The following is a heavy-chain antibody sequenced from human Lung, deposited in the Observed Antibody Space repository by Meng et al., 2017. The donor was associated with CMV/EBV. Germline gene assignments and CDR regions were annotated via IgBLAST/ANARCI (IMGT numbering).Heavy chain of an antibody. Sequence: GGSXRLXXKGSGYSFTSYWIGWVRQMPGKGLEWMGIIYPGDSDTRYSPSFQGQVTISADKSISTAYLQWSSLKASDTAMYYCAVAPGWELLGWFDPWGQGXLVTVSS. CDR2: IYPGDSDT. J-gene: IGHJ5*02. CDR3: AVAPGWELLGWFDP. CDR1: GYSFTSYW. D-gene: IGHD1-26*01. V-gene: IGHV5-51*01.